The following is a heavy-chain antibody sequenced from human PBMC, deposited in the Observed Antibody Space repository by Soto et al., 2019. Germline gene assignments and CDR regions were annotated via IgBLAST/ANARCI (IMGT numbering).Heavy chain of an antibody. V-gene: IGHV4-34*01. CDR2: MSHSGGT. CDR3: ARVERGTATTVVDAFDI. Sequence: YYRSWIRQAPGRGLEWIGDMSHSGGTHFNLSLKSRVTISVDTSKNQFSLKMSSVTAADTALYYCARVERGTATTVVDAFDIWGPGTMVTVSS. J-gene: IGHJ3*02. CDR1: YY. D-gene: IGHD1-1*01.